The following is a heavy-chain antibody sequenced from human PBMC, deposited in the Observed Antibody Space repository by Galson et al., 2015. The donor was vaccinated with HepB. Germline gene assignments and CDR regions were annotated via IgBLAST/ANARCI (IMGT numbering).Heavy chain of an antibody. CDR3: ERDFLWQHLVPQDRRDY. Sequence: SLRLSCAASGFTFSSYGMNWVRQAPGKGLEWVSSISSISSYISYADSVKGRFTISRDNAQNSLYLQMNRLRGEDTAVYYCERDFLWQHLVPQDRRDYWGQGTLVTVSS. J-gene: IGHJ4*02. CDR2: ISSISSYI. D-gene: IGHD2-21*01. CDR1: GFTFSSYG. V-gene: IGHV3-21*01.